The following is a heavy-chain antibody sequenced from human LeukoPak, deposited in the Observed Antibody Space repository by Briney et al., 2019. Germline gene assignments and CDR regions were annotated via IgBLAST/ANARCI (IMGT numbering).Heavy chain of an antibody. J-gene: IGHJ6*02. CDR3: ARAIGYCSSTSCSPIGYYYYGMDV. Sequence: ASVKVSCKASGYTFTGYYMHWVRQAPGQGLEWMGWINPNSGGTNYAQKFQGRVTMTRDTSISTAYMELSRLRSDDTAAYYCARAIGYCSSTSCSPIGYYYYGMDVWGQGTTVTVSS. CDR1: GYTFTGYY. D-gene: IGHD2-2*01. CDR2: INPNSGGT. V-gene: IGHV1-2*02.